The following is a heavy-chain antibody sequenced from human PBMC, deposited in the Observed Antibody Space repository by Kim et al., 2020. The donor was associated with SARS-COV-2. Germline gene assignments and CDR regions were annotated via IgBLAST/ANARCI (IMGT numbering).Heavy chain of an antibody. CDR1: AHTFTGYY. CDR3: ARDEAWSWLQLWLAY. Sequence: ASVKVSCKASAHTFTGYYLHWVRQAPGQGLEWIGRISPNSGDTHYAQRFQGRVTMTRDTSINSFYMELTRLTSDDTAVYYCARDEAWSWLQLWLAYWGQGTLVTVSS. J-gene: IGHJ4*02. V-gene: IGHV1-2*06. D-gene: IGHD1-1*01. CDR2: ISPNSGDT.